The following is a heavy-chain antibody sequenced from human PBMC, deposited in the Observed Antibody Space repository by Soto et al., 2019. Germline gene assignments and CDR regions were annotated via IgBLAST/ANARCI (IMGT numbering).Heavy chain of an antibody. D-gene: IGHD6-13*01. CDR2: INPNSGGT. Sequence: QVQLVQSGAEVKKPGASVKVSCKASGYTFTGYYMHWVRQAPGQGLEWMGWINPNSGGTNYAQKFQGWVTMTRDTSISTAYMELSRLRSDDTAVYYCARDRIAAAGGGMDVWVQGTTVTVSS. CDR1: GYTFTGYY. J-gene: IGHJ6*02. V-gene: IGHV1-2*04. CDR3: ARDRIAAAGGGMDV.